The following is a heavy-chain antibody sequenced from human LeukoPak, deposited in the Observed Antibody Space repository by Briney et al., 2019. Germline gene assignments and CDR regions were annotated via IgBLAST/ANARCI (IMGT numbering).Heavy chain of an antibody. D-gene: IGHD5-12*01. Sequence: PGGSLRLSCAASGFTFSSYEMNWVRQAPGKGLEWVSYISSSGSTIYYADSVEGRFTISRDNAKNTVYLQMHSLRAEDTAIYYCIRTLIVATSPHMDVWGKGTTVTVSS. J-gene: IGHJ6*03. V-gene: IGHV3-48*03. CDR2: ISSSGSTI. CDR1: GFTFSSYE. CDR3: IRTLIVATSPHMDV.